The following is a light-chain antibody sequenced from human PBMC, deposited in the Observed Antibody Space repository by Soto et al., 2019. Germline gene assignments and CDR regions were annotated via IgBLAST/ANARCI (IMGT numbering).Light chain of an antibody. CDR2: GAS. CDR1: QSVSSN. CDR3: QQYTNWPLT. V-gene: IGKV3-15*01. J-gene: IGKJ1*01. Sequence: EIVMTQSPATLSVSPGERATLSCRASQSVSSNLAWYQQKPGQAPRLLIYGASTRATGSPARFSGSGSGTEFTLTISSLQSEDFAVYYCQQYTNWPLTFGQGTKVEIK.